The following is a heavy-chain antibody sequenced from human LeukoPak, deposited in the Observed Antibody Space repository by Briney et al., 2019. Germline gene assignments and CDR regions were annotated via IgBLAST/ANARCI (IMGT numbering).Heavy chain of an antibody. Sequence: SRTLSLTCTVSGGSISSGDCYWSWIRQPPGKGLEWIGYIYYSGSTYYNPPLKSRVTISVDTSKNQFSLKLSSVTAADTAVYYCASTPYDYVWGSYRYALYFDYWGQGTLVTVSS. D-gene: IGHD3-16*02. CDR2: IYYSGST. V-gene: IGHV4-30-4*01. CDR1: GGSISSGDCY. CDR3: ASTPYDYVWGSYRYALYFDY. J-gene: IGHJ4*02.